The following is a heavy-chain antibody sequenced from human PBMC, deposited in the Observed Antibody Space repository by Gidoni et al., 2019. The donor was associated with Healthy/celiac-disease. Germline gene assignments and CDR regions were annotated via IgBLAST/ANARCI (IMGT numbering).Heavy chain of an antibody. D-gene: IGHD4-17*01. CDR3: ARAPPTTTVTTTTDY. V-gene: IGHV4-34*01. CDR1: GGSFSGYY. CDR2: INHSGST. Sequence: QVQLPQWGAGLLKPSETLSLTCAVYGGSFSGYYWSWIRQPPGKGLEWIGEINHSGSTNYNPSLKSRVTISVDTSKNQFSLKLSSVTAADTAVYYCARAPPTTTVTTTTDYWGQGTLVTVSS. J-gene: IGHJ4*02.